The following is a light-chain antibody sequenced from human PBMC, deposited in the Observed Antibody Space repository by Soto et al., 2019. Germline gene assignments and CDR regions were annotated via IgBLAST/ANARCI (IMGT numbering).Light chain of an antibody. Sequence: EIVMTQSPATLSVSPGERATLSCRASQSVSSNLAWYQQKPGQAPRLLIYGASTRATGIPARFSGGGSGTDFTLTISSLQSEDFAVYYCQQFGTSSLVTFGPGTKVDIK. J-gene: IGKJ3*01. V-gene: IGKV3D-15*02. CDR1: QSVSSN. CDR3: QQFGTSSLVT. CDR2: GAS.